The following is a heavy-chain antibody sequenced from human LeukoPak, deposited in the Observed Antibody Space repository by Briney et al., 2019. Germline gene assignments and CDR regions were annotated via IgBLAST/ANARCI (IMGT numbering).Heavy chain of an antibody. CDR2: IDPNGTT. D-gene: IGHD3-10*01. V-gene: IGHV4-34*01. CDR1: GGAFSGYS. CDR3: ARAYYYGSGSYAFDI. J-gene: IGHJ3*02. Sequence: SETLSLTCAVYGGAFSGYSWSWIRQPPGKGLEWIGEIDPNGTTNYNPSLKSRVIVSVDTSKNQFSLKLNSVTAADTAVYYCARAYYYGSGSYAFDIWGQGTMVTVSS.